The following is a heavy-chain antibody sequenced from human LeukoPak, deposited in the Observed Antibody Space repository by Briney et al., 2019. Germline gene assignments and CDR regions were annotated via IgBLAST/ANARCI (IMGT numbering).Heavy chain of an antibody. J-gene: IGHJ4*02. Sequence: SETLSRTCTVSGGSISSYYWSWIRQPPGKGLEWIGYIYYSGSTNYNPSLKSRVTISVDTSKNQFSLKLSSVTAADTAVYYCARDLVPGTTGYWGQGTLVTVSS. V-gene: IGHV4-59*01. CDR1: GGSISSYY. CDR2: IYYSGST. CDR3: ARDLVPGTTGY. D-gene: IGHD1-1*01.